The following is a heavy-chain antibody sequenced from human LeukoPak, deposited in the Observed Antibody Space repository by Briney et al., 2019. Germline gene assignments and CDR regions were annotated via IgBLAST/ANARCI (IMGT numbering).Heavy chain of an antibody. J-gene: IGHJ4*02. CDR2: MYRGGSA. D-gene: IGHD3-22*01. V-gene: IGHV3-66*01. CDR1: GFTVSSNY. Sequence: GGSLRLSCGASGFTVSSNYMTWVRQAPGKGLECVSVMYRGGSAYYADSVKGRFTLSRGNSKNTLYLQMDNLRVEDTAVYYCARVDNSGFHPFDYWGQGTLVTVSS. CDR3: ARVDNSGFHPFDY.